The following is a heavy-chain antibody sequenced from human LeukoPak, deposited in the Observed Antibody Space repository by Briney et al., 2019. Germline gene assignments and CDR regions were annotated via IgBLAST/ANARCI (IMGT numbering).Heavy chain of an antibody. D-gene: IGHD3-3*01. J-gene: IGHJ4*02. V-gene: IGHV3-21*01. Sequence: GGSLRLSCAASGFTFSSYTMSWVRQAPGRGLEWVSSISSSSYKYYADSVKGRFTISRDNAKNSLYLQMNSLRAEDTAVYYCARETTTIFGVVPYYFDYWGQGTLVTVSS. CDR2: ISSSSYK. CDR1: GFTFSSYT. CDR3: ARETTTIFGVVPYYFDY.